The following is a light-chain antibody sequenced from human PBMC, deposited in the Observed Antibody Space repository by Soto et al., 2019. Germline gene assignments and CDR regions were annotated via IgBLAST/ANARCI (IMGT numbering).Light chain of an antibody. CDR3: QQSYTTPLT. J-gene: IGKJ4*01. V-gene: IGKV1-39*01. Sequence: DIQMTQSPSSLSASVGDRVTITCRASQSISSYLNWYQQKPGKAPKLLIYAASSLQSGVPSRFSGSGSGTDFTLTISSLQPGDFATFYCQQSYTTPLTFGGGTKVEIK. CDR1: QSISSY. CDR2: AAS.